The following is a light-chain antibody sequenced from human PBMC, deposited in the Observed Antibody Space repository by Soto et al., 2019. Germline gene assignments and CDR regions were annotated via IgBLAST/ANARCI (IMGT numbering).Light chain of an antibody. CDR2: AAS. CDR1: ESIARH. J-gene: IGKJ5*01. CDR3: QQTYSTLSIT. V-gene: IGKV1-39*01. Sequence: DIQMTQSPSSLSASVGDRVTITCRASESIARHLNWYQQKPGKAPKLLIYAASSLQNGVPSRFRGVGSGTDFTLTISNLQPEDFATCYCQQTYSTLSITFGQGTRLEIK.